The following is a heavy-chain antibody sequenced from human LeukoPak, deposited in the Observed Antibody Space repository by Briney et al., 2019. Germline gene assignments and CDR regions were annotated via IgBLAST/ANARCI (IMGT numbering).Heavy chain of an antibody. CDR3: ARDYYGSGSYIPFDP. CDR2: ISYDGSNK. Sequence: TGGSLRLSCASSGFTFSSYAMHWVRQAPGKGLEWVAVISYDGSNKYYADSVKGRFTISRDNSKNTLYLQMNSLRAEDTAVYYCARDYYGSGSYIPFDPWGQGTLVTVSS. V-gene: IGHV3-30-3*01. J-gene: IGHJ5*02. CDR1: GFTFSSYA. D-gene: IGHD3-10*01.